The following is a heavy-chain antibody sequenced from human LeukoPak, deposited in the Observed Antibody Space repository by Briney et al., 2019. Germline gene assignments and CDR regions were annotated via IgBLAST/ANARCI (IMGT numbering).Heavy chain of an antibody. V-gene: IGHV3-21*01. J-gene: IGHJ4*02. Sequence: GGSLRLSCAAPGFTFSSYSMNWVRQAPGKGLEWVSSISSSSSYIYYADSVKGRFTISRDNAKNSLYLQMNSLRAEDTAVYYCARESYSSSSADYWGQGTLVTVSS. CDR1: GFTFSSYS. CDR3: ARESYSSSSADY. D-gene: IGHD6-6*01. CDR2: ISSSSSYI.